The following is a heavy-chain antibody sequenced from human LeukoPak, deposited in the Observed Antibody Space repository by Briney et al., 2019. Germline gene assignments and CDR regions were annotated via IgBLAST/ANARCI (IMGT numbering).Heavy chain of an antibody. Sequence: SVKVSCKASGGTFSSYAISWVRQAPGQGLEWMGGIIPIFGTANYAQKFQGRVTITTDESTSTAYMELSSLRSEDTAVYYCARVWWELPNYYYYMDVWGKGTTVTVSS. D-gene: IGHD1-26*01. V-gene: IGHV1-69*05. J-gene: IGHJ6*03. CDR1: GGTFSSYA. CDR2: IIPIFGTA. CDR3: ARVWWELPNYYYYMDV.